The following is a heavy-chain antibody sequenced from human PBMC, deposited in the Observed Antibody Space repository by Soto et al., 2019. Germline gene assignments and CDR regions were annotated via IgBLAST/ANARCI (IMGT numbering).Heavy chain of an antibody. CDR1: GFTFSSYG. Sequence: QVQLVESGGGVVQPGRSLRLSCTASGFTFSSYGMYWVRQAPGKGLEWVALISYDGSNKYYADSVKGRFTISRDNSKNTLYLQVNSLRAEDTAVYYCAKDCHDILTGEYYYYYYYMDVWGKGTTVTVSS. CDR2: ISYDGSNK. D-gene: IGHD3-9*01. CDR3: AKDCHDILTGEYYYYYYYMDV. V-gene: IGHV3-30*18. J-gene: IGHJ6*03.